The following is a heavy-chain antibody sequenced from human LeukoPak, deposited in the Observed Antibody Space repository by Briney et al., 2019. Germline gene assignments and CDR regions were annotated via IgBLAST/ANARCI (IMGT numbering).Heavy chain of an antibody. D-gene: IGHD3-22*01. CDR1: GGSFSGYY. CDR2: INHSGST. Sequence: SETLSLTCAVYGGSFSGYYWSWIRQPPGRGLEWIGEINHSGSTNYNPSLKSRVTISVDTSKNQFSLKLSSVTAADTAVYYCARGRRSYYDSSGYRRIFDYWGQGTLVTVSS. CDR3: ARGRRSYYDSSGYRRIFDY. V-gene: IGHV4-34*01. J-gene: IGHJ4*02.